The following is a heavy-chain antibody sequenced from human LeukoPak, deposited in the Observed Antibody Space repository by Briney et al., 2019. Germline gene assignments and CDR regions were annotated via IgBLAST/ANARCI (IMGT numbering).Heavy chain of an antibody. CDR3: ARVGPYCSSTSCYWYSSNPYYSDY. J-gene: IGHJ4*02. CDR2: INPNSGGT. CDR1: GYTFTGYY. Sequence: ASVKVSCKASGYTFTGYYMHWVRQAPGQGLEWMGWINPNSGGTNYAQKFQGRVTMTRDTSISTAYMELSRLRSDDTAVYYCARVGPYCSSTSCYWYSSNPYYSDYWGQGTLVTASS. D-gene: IGHD2-2*01. V-gene: IGHV1-2*02.